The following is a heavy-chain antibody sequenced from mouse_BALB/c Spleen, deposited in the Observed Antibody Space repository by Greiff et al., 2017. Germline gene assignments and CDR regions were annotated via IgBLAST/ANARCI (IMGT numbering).Heavy chain of an antibody. J-gene: IGHJ4*01. CDR1: GYTFTSYW. CDR2: IHPGDGDT. D-gene: IGHD3-2*02. CDR3: ARRGYAMDY. V-gene: IGHV1-87*01. Sequence: QVQLQQSGAELARPGASVKLSCKASGYTFTSYWMQWVKQRPGQGLEWIGAIHPGDGDTRYTQKFKGKATLTADKSSSTAYMQLSSLASEDSAVYYCARRGYAMDYWGQGTSVTVSS.